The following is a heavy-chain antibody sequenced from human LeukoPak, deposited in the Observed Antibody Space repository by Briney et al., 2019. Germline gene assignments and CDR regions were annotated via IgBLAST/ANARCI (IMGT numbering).Heavy chain of an antibody. CDR3: AREEVSFRVVRGMGV. J-gene: IGHJ6*02. V-gene: IGHV4-30-4*01. D-gene: IGHD3-3*01. CDR2: IYYSGST. CDR1: GRSISSGDYY. Sequence: SETLSLTCTVSGRSISSGDYYWSWIRQPPGKGLEWIGYIYYSGSTYYNPSLKSRVTISVDTSKNQFSLKLSSVTAADTAVYYCAREEVSFRVVRGMGVWGQGTTVTVSS.